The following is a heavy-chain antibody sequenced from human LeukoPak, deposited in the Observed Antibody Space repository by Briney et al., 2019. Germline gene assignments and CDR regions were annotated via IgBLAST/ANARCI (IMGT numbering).Heavy chain of an antibody. J-gene: IGHJ3*02. V-gene: IGHV1-69*05. D-gene: IGHD1-26*01. Sequence: SSVKVSCQATGGTFSSYAISWVRQAPGKGLEWMGGIIPIFGTANYAQKFQGRVTITTDESTSTAYMELSSLRSEDTAVYYCARDLIVGATTNAFDIWGQGTMVTVSS. CDR1: GGTFSSYA. CDR3: ARDLIVGATTNAFDI. CDR2: IIPIFGTA.